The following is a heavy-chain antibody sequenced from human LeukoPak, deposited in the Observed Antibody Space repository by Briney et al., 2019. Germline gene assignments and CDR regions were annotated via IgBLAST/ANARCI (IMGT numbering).Heavy chain of an antibody. Sequence: SETLSLTCSVSGGSISSLYWSWIRQPPGKGLEWIGYIHYTGSTNYNPSLRGRVTMFVDMSKNQFSLRLSSVTAADAAVYYCARHRAYSSSSPFDYWGQGTLVTVSS. CDR3: ARHRAYSSSSPFDY. D-gene: IGHD6-6*01. CDR2: IHYTGST. J-gene: IGHJ4*02. V-gene: IGHV4-59*08. CDR1: GGSISSLY.